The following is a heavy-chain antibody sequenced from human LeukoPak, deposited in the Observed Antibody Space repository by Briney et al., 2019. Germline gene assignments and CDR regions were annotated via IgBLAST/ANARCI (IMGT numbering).Heavy chain of an antibody. CDR1: GFTFSSYG. CDR2: ISGSGGDT. D-gene: IGHD3-22*01. J-gene: IGHJ4*02. Sequence: GGSLRLSWAASGFTFSSYGMHWVRQAPGKGLEWVSAISGSGGDTWYADSVRGRFTISRDNSKNTLYMQVNSLRAEDTAVYYCAKDYYDISGSRYDFWGQGTLVTVSS. V-gene: IGHV3-23*01. CDR3: AKDYYDISGSRYDF.